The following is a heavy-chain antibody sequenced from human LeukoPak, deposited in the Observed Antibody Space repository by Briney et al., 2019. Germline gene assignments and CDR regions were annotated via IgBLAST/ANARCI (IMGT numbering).Heavy chain of an antibody. CDR2: IKEDGSEK. V-gene: IGHV3-7*01. Sequence: GGSLRLSCAASEFTFSSYWMTWVRQAPGKGLEWVANIKEDGSEKYYEDSVKGRFTISRDNTKNLLYLEMNSLRAEDTAVYYCARGQRRDAFDIWGQGTMVTVSS. CDR1: EFTFSSYW. CDR3: ARGQRRDAFDI. J-gene: IGHJ3*02.